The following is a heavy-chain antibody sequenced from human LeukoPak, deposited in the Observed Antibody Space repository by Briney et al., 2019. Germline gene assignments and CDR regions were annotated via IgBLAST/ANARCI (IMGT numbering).Heavy chain of an antibody. CDR2: ISSSSSYI. D-gene: IGHD1-26*01. J-gene: IGHJ6*03. Sequence: GGSLRLSCAASEFTFSSYSMNWVRQAPGKGLEWVSSISSSSSYIYYADSVKGRFTISRDNARNSLYLQMNSLRAEDTAVYYCARDPYSGTYGDTYYYYMDVWGKGTTVTISS. CDR3: ARDPYSGTYGDTYYYYMDV. V-gene: IGHV3-21*01. CDR1: EFTFSSYS.